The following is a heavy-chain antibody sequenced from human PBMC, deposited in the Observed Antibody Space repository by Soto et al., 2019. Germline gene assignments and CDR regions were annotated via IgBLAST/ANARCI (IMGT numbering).Heavy chain of an antibody. CDR2: ISSSSSYI. J-gene: IGHJ5*02. CDR1: GFTFSSSS. D-gene: IGHD4-17*01. V-gene: IGHV3-21*01. Sequence: GGSLRLSCAASGFTFSSSSMNWVRQAPGKGLEWVSSISSSSSYIYYADSVKGRFTISRDNAKNSLYLQMNSLRAEDTAVYYCARDHRYYGDYVGVDPWGQGTLVTVSS. CDR3: ARDHRYYGDYVGVDP.